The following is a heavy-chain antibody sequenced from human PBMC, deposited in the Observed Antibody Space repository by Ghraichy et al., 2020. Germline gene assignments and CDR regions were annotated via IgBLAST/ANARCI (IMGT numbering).Heavy chain of an antibody. CDR1: GGYSSSSSYY. CDR2: IFLIAST. J-gene: IGHJ4*02. D-gene: IGHD3-10*01. V-gene: IGHV4-39*01. Sequence: SETLSLTCTVSGGYSSSSSYYWGWSRKPPGKALKWIGSIFLIASTYYTPSLKSGVTISVDTSKNQFSLKLTSVTAADTAVYYFARGFAPGSYYNVPYWGQGTLVTVSS. CDR3: ARGFAPGSYYNVPY.